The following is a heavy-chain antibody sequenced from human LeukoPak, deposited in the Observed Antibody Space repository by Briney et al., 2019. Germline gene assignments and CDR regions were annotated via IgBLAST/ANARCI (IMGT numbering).Heavy chain of an antibody. CDR2: IYYSGST. V-gene: IGHV4-31*03. CDR3: PRGLSGYNPWYFDP. CDR1: GGSISSGGYY. J-gene: IGHJ2*01. D-gene: IGHD5-24*01. Sequence: SETLSLTCTVSGGSISSGGYYWSWIRQHPGKGLEWIGYIYYSGSTYYNPSLKSRVTISVDTSKNKFSLKLSSVTAADTAVYYWPRGLSGYNPWYFDPWAVAPWSLSPQ.